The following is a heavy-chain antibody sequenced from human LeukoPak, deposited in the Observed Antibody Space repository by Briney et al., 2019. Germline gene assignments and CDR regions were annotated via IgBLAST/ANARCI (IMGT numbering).Heavy chain of an antibody. CDR1: GFTFSTNG. J-gene: IGHJ4*02. CDR3: TSEPHIVHDY. D-gene: IGHD2-21*01. Sequence: GGSLRLSCAASGFTFSTNGMSWVRQAPGKGLEWVGFIRSKAYGGTTEYAASVKGRFTISRDDSKSIAYLQMNSLKTEDTAVYYCTSEPHIVHDYWGQGTLVTVSS. CDR2: IRSKAYGGTT. V-gene: IGHV3-49*04.